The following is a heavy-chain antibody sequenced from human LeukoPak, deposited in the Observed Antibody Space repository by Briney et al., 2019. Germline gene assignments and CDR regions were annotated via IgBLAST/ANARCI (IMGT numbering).Heavy chain of an antibody. V-gene: IGHV4-4*02. J-gene: IGHJ4*02. CDR2: IYHSGST. CDR1: GGSISSGSW. CDR3: AREGRYCSSTLRYFDY. Sequence: PSETLSLTCAVSGGSISSGSWWSWVRQPPGKGLEWIGEIYHSGSTNYNPSLKSRVTISVDKSKNQFSLKLSSVTAADTAVYYCAREGRYCSSTLRYFDYWGQGTLVTVSS. D-gene: IGHD2-2*01.